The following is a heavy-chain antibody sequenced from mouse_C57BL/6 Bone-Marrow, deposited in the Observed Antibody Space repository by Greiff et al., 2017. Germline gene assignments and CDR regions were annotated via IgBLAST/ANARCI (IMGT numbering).Heavy chain of an antibody. V-gene: IGHV1-55*01. D-gene: IGHD2-14*01. CDR3: ARQGYGYAMDY. Sequence: QVQLKQPGAELVKPGASVKMSCKASGYTFTSYWITWVKQRPGQGLEWIGDIYPGSGSTNYNEKLKSKATLTVDTSSSTAYMQLSSLTSEDSAVYYCARQGYGYAMDYWGQGTSVTVSS. CDR1: GYTFTSYW. J-gene: IGHJ4*01. CDR2: IYPGSGST.